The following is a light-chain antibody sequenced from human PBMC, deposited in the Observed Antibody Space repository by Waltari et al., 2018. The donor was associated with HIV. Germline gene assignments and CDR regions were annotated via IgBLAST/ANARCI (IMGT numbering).Light chain of an antibody. Sequence: QSALTQPASVSGSPGQSITISCTGTSSAVGGYNLVSWYQPHPGKAPQLMIYDVSKRPSGVSNRFSGSKSGNTASLTISGLQAEDEADYYCCSHAGSSIYVFGTGTKVTVL. J-gene: IGLJ1*01. CDR3: CSHAGSSIYV. CDR1: SSAVGGYNL. V-gene: IGLV2-23*02. CDR2: DVS.